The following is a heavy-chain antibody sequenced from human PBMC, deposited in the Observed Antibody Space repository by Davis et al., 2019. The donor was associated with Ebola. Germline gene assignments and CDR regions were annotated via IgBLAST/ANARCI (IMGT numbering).Heavy chain of an antibody. CDR2: ISGDSGNT. CDR3: ARIPGYSIHWHIDN. Sequence: AASVKVSCKASGYPFSNNGITWVRQAPGKGLEWMGWISGDSGNTNYAQNFQGRVTMTRDTSTNTAYMELRNLRSDDTATYYCARIPGYSIHWHIDNWGQGALVTVSS. D-gene: IGHD5-12*01. V-gene: IGHV1-18*01. J-gene: IGHJ4*02. CDR1: GYPFSNNG.